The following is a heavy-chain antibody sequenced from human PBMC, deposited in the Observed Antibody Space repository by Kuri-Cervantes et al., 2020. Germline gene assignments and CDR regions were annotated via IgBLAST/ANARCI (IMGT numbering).Heavy chain of an antibody. CDR3: ARHDRSGYYYDFDC. D-gene: IGHD3-22*01. CDR2: ISAYNGNT. CDR1: GYTFTGYY. Sequence: ASVKVSCKASGYTFTGYYMHWVRQAPGQGLEWMGWISAYNGNTNYAQKLQGRVTMTTDTSTSTAYMELRSLRSDDTAVYYCARHDRSGYYYDFDCWGQGTLVTVSS. V-gene: IGHV1-18*04. J-gene: IGHJ4*02.